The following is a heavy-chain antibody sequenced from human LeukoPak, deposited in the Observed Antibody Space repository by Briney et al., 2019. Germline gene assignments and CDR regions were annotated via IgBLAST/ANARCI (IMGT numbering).Heavy chain of an antibody. Sequence: GGSLRLSCAASGFTFGDYGMSWVRQAPGKGLEWVSGINWNGGSTGYADSVKGRFTISRDNAKNSLYLQMNSLRAEDTALYYCARAITGTTLGVPRYYYYYYMDVWGKGTTVTVSS. J-gene: IGHJ6*03. V-gene: IGHV3-20*04. CDR3: ARAITGTTLGVPRYYYYYYMDV. D-gene: IGHD1-20*01. CDR2: INWNGGST. CDR1: GFTFGDYG.